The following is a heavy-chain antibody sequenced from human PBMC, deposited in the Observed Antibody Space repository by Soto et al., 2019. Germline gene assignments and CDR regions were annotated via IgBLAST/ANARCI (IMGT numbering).Heavy chain of an antibody. V-gene: IGHV3-33*01. J-gene: IGHJ4*02. CDR2: IWYDESKT. CDR3: ARSSGRGIDF. CDR1: GFTFNTHG. Sequence: QVQLVESGGGVVQPGRSLRLSCAASGFTFNTHGMHWVRQAPGKGLEWVAVIWYDESKTYYEDSVTGRFTISGDNSRSALYLQMEILRDADTGVYYCARSSGRGIDFWGQGTLVTV. D-gene: IGHD6-19*01.